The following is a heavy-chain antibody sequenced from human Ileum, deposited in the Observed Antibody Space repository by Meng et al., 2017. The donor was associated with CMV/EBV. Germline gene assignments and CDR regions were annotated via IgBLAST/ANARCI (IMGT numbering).Heavy chain of an antibody. CDR3: TGLQWGVYFFDY. D-gene: IGHD2-8*01. V-gene: IGHV3-23*03. CDR2: MYSGNRST. CDR1: GFTFSTYA. J-gene: IGHJ4*02. Sequence: GESLKISCAASGFTFSTYAMSWVRQAPGKGLEWISVMYSGNRSTYHADSVKGRFTISRDDSKNTLYLHMISLRAEDTAVYYCTGLQWGVYFFDYWGQGALVTVSS.